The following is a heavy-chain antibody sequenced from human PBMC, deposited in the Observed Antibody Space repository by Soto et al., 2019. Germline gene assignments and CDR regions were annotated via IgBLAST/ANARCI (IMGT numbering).Heavy chain of an antibody. J-gene: IGHJ5*02. CDR1: GFTFSNYW. V-gene: IGHV3-7*04. D-gene: IGHD3-22*01. Sequence: EVQLVESGGGLVQPGGSLRISCAASGFTFSNYWMSWVRQAPGKGLEWVANIKQDGSEKNYVDSVRGRFTISRDNAKNSLYLQMNSLRVEDTAVYYCARKLYYYDTSPAGWFDPWGQGTLVSVSS. CDR2: IKQDGSEK. CDR3: ARKLYYYDTSPAGWFDP.